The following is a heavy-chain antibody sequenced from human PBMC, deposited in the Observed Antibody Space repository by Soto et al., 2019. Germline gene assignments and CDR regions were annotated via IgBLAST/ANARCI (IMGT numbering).Heavy chain of an antibody. Sequence: XLTCTVSXGXXXXXXYYXXWXRQPPGKGMEWIGIIFYSGSTYYNPSLKSRVTISVDTSKNQFSLKLSSVTAADTAVYYCARHRTHSSSWVDYWGQGTLVTVSS. CDR2: IFYSGST. V-gene: IGHV4-39*01. J-gene: IGHJ4*02. D-gene: IGHD6-13*01. CDR3: ARHRTHSSSWVDY. CDR1: XGXXXXXXYY.